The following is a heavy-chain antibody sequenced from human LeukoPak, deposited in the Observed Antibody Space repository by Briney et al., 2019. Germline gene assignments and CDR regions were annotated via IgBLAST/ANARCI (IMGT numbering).Heavy chain of an antibody. J-gene: IGHJ4*02. Sequence: PSETLPLTCTVSGGSISSGDYYWSWIRQPPGKGLEWIGYIYYSGSTYYNPSLKSRVTISVDTSKNQFSLKLSSVTAADTAVYYCARGRGGVVIYYFDYWGQGTLVTVSS. D-gene: IGHD3-3*01. CDR2: IYYSGST. CDR1: GGSISSGDYY. CDR3: ARGRGGVVIYYFDY. V-gene: IGHV4-30-4*08.